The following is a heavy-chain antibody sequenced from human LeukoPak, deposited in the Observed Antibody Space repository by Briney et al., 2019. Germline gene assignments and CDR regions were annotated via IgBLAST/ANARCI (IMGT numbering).Heavy chain of an antibody. J-gene: IGHJ4*02. CDR1: GFTFSSYD. V-gene: IGHV3-13*01. CDR3: ARDSIAAAGFDY. Sequence: GGSLRLSCAASGFTFSSYDMHWVRQATGKGLEWVSAIGTAGDTYYPGSVKGRFTISRENAKNSLYLQMNSLRAGDTAVYYCARDSIAAAGFDYWGQGTLVTVSS. D-gene: IGHD6-13*01. CDR2: IGTAGDT.